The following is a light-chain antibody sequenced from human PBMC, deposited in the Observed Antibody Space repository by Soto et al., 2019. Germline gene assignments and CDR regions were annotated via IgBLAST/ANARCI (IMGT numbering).Light chain of an antibody. J-gene: IGKJ2*01. CDR2: AAY. CDR1: QNIHTF. Sequence: DIQMTQSPSSLSASVGDRVTITCRASQNIHTFLNWYQQKPGKAPKLLIYAAYILHSGVPSRFSGSGSGTDFTLTISRLEPEDFAVYYCQQYGGSPRTFGQGTKLEI. V-gene: IGKV1-39*01. CDR3: QQYGGSPRT.